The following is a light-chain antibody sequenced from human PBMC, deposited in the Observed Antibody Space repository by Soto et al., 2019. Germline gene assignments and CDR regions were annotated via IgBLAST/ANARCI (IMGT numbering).Light chain of an antibody. CDR1: QIVSSN. V-gene: IGKV3-15*01. CDR3: QHYNNWPRT. CDR2: GAS. J-gene: IGKJ1*01. Sequence: EIVMTQSPATLSVSPGERATLSCRASQIVSSNLAWYQQKPGQAPRLRIYGASNRDTGIPARFSGSGSGTEFTLNIRSLQSEDLAVYYCQHYNNWPRTFGQGTKVDIK.